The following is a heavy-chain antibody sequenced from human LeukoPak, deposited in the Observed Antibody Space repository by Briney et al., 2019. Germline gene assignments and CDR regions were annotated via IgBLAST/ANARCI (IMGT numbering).Heavy chain of an antibody. CDR1: GYTFTSYY. V-gene: IGHV1-46*01. CDR2: INPSGGST. D-gene: IGHD3-9*01. Sequence: WASVKVSCKASGYTFTSYYMHWVRQAPGQGLEWMGIINPSGGSTSYAQKFQGRVTMTRDTSTSTVYMELSSLRSEDTAVYYCARDSPGYDILTGYYMWRDSMRYWGQGTLVTVSS. CDR3: ARDSPGYDILTGYYMWRDSMRY. J-gene: IGHJ4*02.